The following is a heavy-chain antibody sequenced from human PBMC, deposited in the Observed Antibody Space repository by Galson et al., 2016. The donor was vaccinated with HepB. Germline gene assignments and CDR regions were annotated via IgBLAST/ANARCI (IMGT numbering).Heavy chain of an antibody. CDR1: GGSMTGHY. CDR3: ARSPNYFTPYGLDV. D-gene: IGHD2-15*01. CDR2: IYYSGST. Sequence: SETLSLTCTVSGGSMTGHYWGWIRQPPGKGLEWIGYIYYSGSTNYSPSLQSRITMSVDTSKNQLSLEVRSVTAADTALSFCARSPNYFTPYGLDVWGQGTAVTVSS. V-gene: IGHV4-59*08. J-gene: IGHJ6*02.